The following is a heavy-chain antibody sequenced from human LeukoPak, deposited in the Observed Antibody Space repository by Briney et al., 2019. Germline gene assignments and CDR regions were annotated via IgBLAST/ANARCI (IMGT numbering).Heavy chain of an antibody. V-gene: IGHV1-2*02. Sequence: ASVKVSCKASGYTFTSYYMHWVRQAPGQGLEWMGWINPNSGGTNYAQKFQGRVTMTRDASISTAYMELSRLRSDDTAVYYCASYGSGSYYQRRYYYYYYYMDVWGKGTTVTVSS. CDR2: INPNSGGT. J-gene: IGHJ6*03. CDR3: ASYGSGSYYQRRYYYYYYYMDV. D-gene: IGHD3-10*01. CDR1: GYTFTSYY.